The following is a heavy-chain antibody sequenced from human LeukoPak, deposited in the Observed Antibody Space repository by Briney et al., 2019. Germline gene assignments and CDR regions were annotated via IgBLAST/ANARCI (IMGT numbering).Heavy chain of an antibody. J-gene: IGHJ4*02. V-gene: IGHV3-9*01. CDR2: IGWNSGSI. CDR1: RFTFDDYA. D-gene: IGHD1-26*01. Sequence: GGSLRLSCAASRFTFDDYAIHWARQTPGKGLEWVSGIGWNSGSIGYADSVKGRFTISRDNAKNSLYLQMNSLRAEDTALYYCAKERRQPKVGANYFDYWGQGTLVTVSS. CDR3: AKERRQPKVGANYFDY.